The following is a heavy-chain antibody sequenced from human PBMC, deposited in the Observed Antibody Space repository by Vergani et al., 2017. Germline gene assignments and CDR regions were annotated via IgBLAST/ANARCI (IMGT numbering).Heavy chain of an antibody. CDR3: ARERVAAALFDY. CDR2: IYYSGST. CDR1: GGSISSYY. V-gene: IGHV4-59*01. Sequence: QVQLQESGPGLVKPSETLSLTCTVSGGSISSYYWSWIRQPAGKGLEWIGYIYYSGSTNYNPSLKSRVTISVDTSKNQFSLKLSSVTAADTAVYYCARERVAAALFDYWGQGTLVTVSS. D-gene: IGHD6-13*01. J-gene: IGHJ4*02.